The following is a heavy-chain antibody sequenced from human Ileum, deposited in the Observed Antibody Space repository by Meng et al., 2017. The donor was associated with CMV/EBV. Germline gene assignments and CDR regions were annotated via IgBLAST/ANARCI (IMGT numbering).Heavy chain of an antibody. CDR2: ISRGGSAI. V-gene: IGHV3-48*03. J-gene: IGHJ6*02. D-gene: IGHD2/OR15-2a*01. CDR1: GFIFSNYE. Sequence: GESLKISCEASGFIFSNYEMNWVRQAPGKGLEWVSYISRGGSAIYYADSGKGRFTISRDNAKNSLYLQMTSLSAEDTGVYYCARDSNRSGRNYYYGLDVWGQGTTVTVSS. CDR3: ARDSNRSGRNYYYGLDV.